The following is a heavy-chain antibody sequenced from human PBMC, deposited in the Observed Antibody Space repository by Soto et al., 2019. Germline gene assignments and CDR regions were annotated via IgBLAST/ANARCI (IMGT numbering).Heavy chain of an antibody. D-gene: IGHD5-18*01. Sequence: SVKVSFKASGGTFSSYAISWVRQAPGQGLEWMGGIIPIFGTANYAQKFQGRVTITADESTSTAYMELSSLRSEDTAVYYCASPKGRGYSYGSLDYYYYYGMDVWGQGTTVTVSS. CDR2: IIPIFGTA. V-gene: IGHV1-69*13. CDR1: GGTFSSYA. CDR3: ASPKGRGYSYGSLDYYYYYGMDV. J-gene: IGHJ6*02.